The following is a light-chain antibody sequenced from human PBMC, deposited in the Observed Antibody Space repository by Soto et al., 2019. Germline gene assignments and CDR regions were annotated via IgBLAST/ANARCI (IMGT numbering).Light chain of an antibody. J-gene: IGKJ1*01. CDR1: QSVSSSY. V-gene: IGKV3-20*01. CDR2: GAS. Sequence: EIVLTQSPGTLSLSPGERATLSCRASQSVSSSYLAWYQQKPGQAPRLLIYGASSRATGIPDMFSGSESGTDFTLTISRLEPEDFAVYYCQQYGSSPGTFGQGTKVEIK. CDR3: QQYGSSPGT.